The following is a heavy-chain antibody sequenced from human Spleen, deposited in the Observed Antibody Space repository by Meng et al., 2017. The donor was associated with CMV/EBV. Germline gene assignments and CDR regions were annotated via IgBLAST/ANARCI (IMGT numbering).Heavy chain of an antibody. D-gene: IGHD3-3*01. CDR2: IKQDGSEK. Sequence: GESLKISCADSGFTFSSYWMSWVRQAPGKGLEWVANIKQDGSEKYYVDSVKGRFTISRDNAKNSLYLQMNSLRAEDTAVYYCARRSGYYWDDGFDIWGQGTMVTVSS. CDR3: ARRSGYYWDDGFDI. CDR1: GFTFSSYW. V-gene: IGHV3-7*01. J-gene: IGHJ3*02.